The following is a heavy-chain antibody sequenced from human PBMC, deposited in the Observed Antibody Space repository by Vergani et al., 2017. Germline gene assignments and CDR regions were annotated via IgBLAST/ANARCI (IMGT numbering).Heavy chain of an antibody. CDR2: IKSKTDGGTT. Sequence: EVQLVESGGGLVKPGGSLRLSCAASGFTFINAWMTWVRQAPGKGLEWVCRIKSKTDGGTTYYAAPVKGKFTISRDDSKNTLYLQMNSLKTEDTTVYYFTTDNQPSSHGHCSVTNCSGGVIDIWGQGTVVTVSS. CDR3: TTDNQPSSHGHCSVTNCSGGVIDI. D-gene: IGHD2-2*03. CDR1: GFTFINAW. J-gene: IGHJ3*02. V-gene: IGHV3-15*01.